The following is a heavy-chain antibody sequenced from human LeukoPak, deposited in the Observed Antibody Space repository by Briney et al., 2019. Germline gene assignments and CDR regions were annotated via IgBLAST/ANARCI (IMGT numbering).Heavy chain of an antibody. CDR1: GGSISSYY. J-gene: IGHJ3*02. V-gene: IGHV4-4*07. D-gene: IGHD3-16*02. Sequence: SETLSLTCTVSGGSISSYYGNWIRQPAGKGLEWIGRIYTSGSTNYNPSLKSRVTISVDKSKNLFSLRLSSVTAADTAVYYCARDIADAFDIWGQGTMVTVSS. CDR3: ARDIADAFDI. CDR2: IYTSGST.